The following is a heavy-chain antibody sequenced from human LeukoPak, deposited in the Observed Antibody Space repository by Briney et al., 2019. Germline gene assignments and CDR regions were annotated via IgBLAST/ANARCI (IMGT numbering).Heavy chain of an antibody. CDR1: GFTFSSYS. V-gene: IGHV3-48*02. Sequence: GGSLRLSCAASGFTFSSYSMNWVRQAPGKGLEWVSYISSSSSPIYYAESVKGRFTISRDNAKNSLYLQMNSLRDEDTAVYYCARISGRGYYFDYWGQGTLVTVSS. CDR3: ARISGRGYYFDY. D-gene: IGHD2-15*01. CDR2: ISSSSSPI. J-gene: IGHJ4*02.